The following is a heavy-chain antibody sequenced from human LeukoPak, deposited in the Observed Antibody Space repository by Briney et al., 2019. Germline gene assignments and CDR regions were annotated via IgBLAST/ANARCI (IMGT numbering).Heavy chain of an antibody. CDR1: GFTFSSYW. CDR3: AKDLRVLGL. D-gene: IGHD2-8*01. Sequence: QPGGSLRLSCAASGFTFSSYWMGWVRQAPGKGLEWVANIKQDGSEKYYVDSVKGRFTISRDNAKNTLYLQMNSLRAGDTAMYYCAKDLRVLGLWGQGTLVTVSS. V-gene: IGHV3-7*03. J-gene: IGHJ4*02. CDR2: IKQDGSEK.